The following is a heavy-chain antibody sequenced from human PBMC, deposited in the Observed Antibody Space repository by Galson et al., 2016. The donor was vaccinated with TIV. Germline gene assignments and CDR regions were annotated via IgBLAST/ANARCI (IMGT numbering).Heavy chain of an antibody. Sequence: LSLTCTVSGGSVSSSTYFWAWVRQPPGEGLEWIGTVYYDGTTYTNPSLKSPVTLSVDTSKNQFSLNLNSVTSADTAVYYCVRAPGGRNWYFDLWGRGTLVTVSS. V-gene: IGHV4-39*07. CDR2: VYYDGTT. CDR3: VRAPGGRNWYFDL. D-gene: IGHD4-23*01. CDR1: GGSVSSSTYF. J-gene: IGHJ2*01.